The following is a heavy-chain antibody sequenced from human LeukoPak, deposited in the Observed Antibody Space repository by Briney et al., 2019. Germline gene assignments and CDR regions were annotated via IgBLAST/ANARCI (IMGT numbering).Heavy chain of an antibody. Sequence: PSETLSLTCTVSGVSIYSSYWSWIRQPPGKGLECIGYTFYSGDTNYNPSLKSRVTISLDTSKNQVSLKLTSVTAADTAVYYCAKGAREYDRWGQGTLVTVSS. V-gene: IGHV4-59*01. CDR3: AKGAREYDR. J-gene: IGHJ5*02. CDR1: GVSIYSSY. CDR2: TFYSGDT.